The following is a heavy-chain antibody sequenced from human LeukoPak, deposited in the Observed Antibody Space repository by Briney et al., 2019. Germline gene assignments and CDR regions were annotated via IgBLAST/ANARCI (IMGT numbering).Heavy chain of an antibody. V-gene: IGHV4-4*02. Sequence: SETLSLTCAVSGGSISSSNWWSWVRQPPGKGLEWIGEIYHSGSTNYNPSLKSRVTISVDKSKNQFSLKLSSVTAADTAVYYCARDFVMVRGVDWFDPWGQGTLVTVSS. CDR3: ARDFVMVRGVDWFDP. J-gene: IGHJ5*02. D-gene: IGHD3-10*01. CDR1: GGSISSSNW. CDR2: IYHSGST.